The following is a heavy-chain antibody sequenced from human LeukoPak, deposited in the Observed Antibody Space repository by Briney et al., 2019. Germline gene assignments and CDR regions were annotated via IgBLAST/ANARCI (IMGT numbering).Heavy chain of an antibody. D-gene: IGHD1-1*01. J-gene: IGHJ5*02. Sequence: ASVKVSCKVSGYTLTELPMHWVRQAPGKGLEWMGGFDPEDGETIYAQKFQGRVTMTEDTSTDTAYMELSSLRSEDTAVYYCATVTWYNWNDGGEAWGQGTLVTVSS. V-gene: IGHV1-24*01. CDR2: FDPEDGET. CDR3: ATVTWYNWNDGGEA. CDR1: GYTLTELP.